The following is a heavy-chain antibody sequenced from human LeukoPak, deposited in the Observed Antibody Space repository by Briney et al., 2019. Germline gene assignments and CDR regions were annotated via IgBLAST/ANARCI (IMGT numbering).Heavy chain of an antibody. CDR2: IYHSGST. Sequence: SETLSLTCTVSGYSISSGYYWGWIRQPPGKGLEWIGSIYHSGSTYYNPSLKSRVTISVDTSKNQFSLKLSSVTAADTAVYYCARDISDAGATEIFGYWGQGTLVTVSS. CDR1: GYSISSGYY. CDR3: ARDISDAGATEIFGY. D-gene: IGHD1-26*01. V-gene: IGHV4-38-2*02. J-gene: IGHJ4*02.